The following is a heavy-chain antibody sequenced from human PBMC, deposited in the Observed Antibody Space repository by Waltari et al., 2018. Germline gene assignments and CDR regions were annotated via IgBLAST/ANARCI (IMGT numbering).Heavy chain of an antibody. CDR2: INTGNGNT. CDR1: GYSFSNSG. V-gene: IGHV1-3*04. D-gene: IGHD3-16*01. CDR3: ARRSGFSFYAMGL. J-gene: IGHJ6*02. Sequence: QVQLVQSGAEVKKPGASVKVSCKAFGYSFSNSGLHWVRQAPGQGLEWIAEINTGNGNTQYSQKFRGRVSISRDTPASTAYMELTSLRSEDTAVYYCARRSGFSFYAMGLWGQGTTVSVSS.